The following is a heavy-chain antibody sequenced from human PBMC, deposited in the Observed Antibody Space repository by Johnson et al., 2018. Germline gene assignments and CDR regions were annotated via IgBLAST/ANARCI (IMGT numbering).Heavy chain of an antibody. J-gene: IGHJ6*02. CDR1: GYTFTSYD. CDR3: AGDVRGWAYYDYGMDV. Sequence: VQLVESGAEVKKPGASVKVSCKASGYTFTSYDISWVRQAPGQGLEWMGGIIPIFGTANYAQKFQGRVTLTADESTSTAYLGLGSRSSEDTAVYYCAGDVRGWAYYDYGMDVWGQGTTVTVSS. V-gene: IGHV1-69*01. D-gene: IGHD6-19*01. CDR2: IIPIFGTA.